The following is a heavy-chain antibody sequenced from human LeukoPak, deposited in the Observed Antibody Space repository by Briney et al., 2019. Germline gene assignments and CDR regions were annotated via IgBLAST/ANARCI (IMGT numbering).Heavy chain of an antibody. CDR1: GFTFSSYG. CDR2: ISGSGGST. Sequence: EPGGSLRLSCAASGFTFSSYGMSWVRQAPGKGLEWVSGISGSGGSTYYADSVKGRFTISRDNSKNTLYLQMKSLRAEDTALYYCARLWFEESSFDYWGQGTLVTVSS. J-gene: IGHJ4*02. CDR3: ARLWFEESSFDY. V-gene: IGHV3-23*01. D-gene: IGHD3-10*01.